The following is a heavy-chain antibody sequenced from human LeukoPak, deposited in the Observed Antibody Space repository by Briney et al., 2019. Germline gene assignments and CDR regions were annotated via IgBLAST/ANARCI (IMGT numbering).Heavy chain of an antibody. V-gene: IGHV3-23*01. D-gene: IGHD5/OR15-5a*01. CDR3: ASLYRDY. CDR1: RFIFSSYA. J-gene: IGHJ4*02. Sequence: PGGSLRLSSAASRFIFSSYAMSWVRQAPGKGLEWVLTISGSGGSTYYADSVKGRFTISRDNSKNTLYLQMNSLRAEDTAVYYCASLYRDYWGQGTLVTVSS. CDR2: ISGSGGST.